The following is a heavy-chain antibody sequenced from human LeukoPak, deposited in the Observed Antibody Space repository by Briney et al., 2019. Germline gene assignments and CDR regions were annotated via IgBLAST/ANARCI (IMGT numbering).Heavy chain of an antibody. D-gene: IGHD3-10*01. V-gene: IGHV1-8*01. J-gene: IGHJ4*02. CDR1: VYTFTTYD. Sequence: ASLKVSCKASVYTFTTYDINWVRQAPGQGLEWMGWMNPNSGNTGYAQKCQGRVTMTRNTSMSTAYMELNSLRSEDTAVYYCARANYYGSGKKDLDYWGQGTLVTVSS. CDR3: ARANYYGSGKKDLDY. CDR2: MNPNSGNT.